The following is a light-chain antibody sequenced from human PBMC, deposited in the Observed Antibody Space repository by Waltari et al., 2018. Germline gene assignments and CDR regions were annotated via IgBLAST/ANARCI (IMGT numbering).Light chain of an antibody. J-gene: IGKJ4*01. CDR3: QQYDAYPLT. CDR1: QDFTYT. CDR2: DTI. V-gene: IGKV1-16*01. Sequence: DIQMTQSPSSLSASIGDRVTITCRASQDFTYTLAWFQQRLGEAPKLLIYDTIHLQNGVPPRFSGRKSGTDFTLTISGLQPEDFATYYCQQYDAYPLTFGGGTKVE.